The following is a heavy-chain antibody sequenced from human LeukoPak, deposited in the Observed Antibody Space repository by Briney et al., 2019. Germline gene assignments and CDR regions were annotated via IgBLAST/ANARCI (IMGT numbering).Heavy chain of an antibody. CDR2: ISGSGGFT. CDR3: ATAYYYDSRGYDPLDY. D-gene: IGHD3-22*01. CDR1: GFSLDDHA. V-gene: IGHV3-23*01. J-gene: IGHJ4*02. Sequence: GGSLRLSCAVSGFSLDDHAMHWVRQAPGKGLEWVSGISGSGGFTYYADSVKGRFTISRDNSKNTLYLQMNSLRAEDTAVYHCATAYYYDSRGYDPLDYWGQGTLVTVSS.